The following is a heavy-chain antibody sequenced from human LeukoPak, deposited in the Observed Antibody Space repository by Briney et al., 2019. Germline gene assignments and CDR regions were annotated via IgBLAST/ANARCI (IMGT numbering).Heavy chain of an antibody. J-gene: IGHJ4*02. CDR1: GFTFSSYW. Sequence: GGSLRLSCAASGFTFSSYWMHWVRQAPGKGLVWVSRINSDGSSTSYADSVKGRFTISRDNAKNTLYLQMNSLRADDTAVYYCAGGRSGTYYDYWGQGTLVTVFS. V-gene: IGHV3-74*01. CDR3: AGGRSGTYYDY. D-gene: IGHD1-26*01. CDR2: INSDGSST.